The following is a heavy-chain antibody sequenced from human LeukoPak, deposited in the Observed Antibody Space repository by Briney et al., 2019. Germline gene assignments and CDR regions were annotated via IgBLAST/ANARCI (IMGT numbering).Heavy chain of an antibody. V-gene: IGHV3-49*04. Sequence: PGGSLRLSCTASGFTFGDYAMSWVRQAPGKGLEWVGFIRSKAYGGTTEYAASVKGRFTISRDDSKSIAYLQMNSLKTEDTAVYYCTRVNDYYGSGSYLYYFDYWGQGTLVTVSS. D-gene: IGHD3-10*01. CDR1: GFTFGDYA. CDR2: IRSKAYGGTT. J-gene: IGHJ4*02. CDR3: TRVNDYYGSGSYLYYFDY.